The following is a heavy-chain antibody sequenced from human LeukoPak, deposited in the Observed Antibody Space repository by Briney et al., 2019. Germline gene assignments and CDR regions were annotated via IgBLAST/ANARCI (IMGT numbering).Heavy chain of an antibody. CDR1: GFTFSSYS. CDR3: ARVIRGSIQQQLVLQDAFDI. J-gene: IGHJ3*02. CDR2: ISSSSSYI. V-gene: IGHV3-21*01. D-gene: IGHD6-13*01. Sequence: GGSLRLSCAASGFTFSSYSMNWVRQAPGKGLEWVSSISSSSSYIYYADSVKGRFTISRDNAKNSLYLQMNSLRAEDTAVYYCARVIRGSIQQQLVLQDAFDIWGQGTMVTVSS.